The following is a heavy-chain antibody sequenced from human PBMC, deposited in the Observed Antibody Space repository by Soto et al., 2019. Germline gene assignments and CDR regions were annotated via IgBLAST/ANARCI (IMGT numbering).Heavy chain of an antibody. CDR2: ISSSSSYI. V-gene: IGHV3-21*01. CDR3: ARDLLASIVVVPAAIDNLDY. D-gene: IGHD2-2*02. J-gene: IGHJ4*02. CDR1: GFTFSSYS. Sequence: GGSLRLSCAASGFTFSSYSMNWVRQAPGKGLEWVSSISSSSSYIYYADSVKGRFTISRDNAKNSLYLQMNSLRAEDTAVYYCARDLLASIVVVPAAIDNLDYWGQGTLVTVSS.